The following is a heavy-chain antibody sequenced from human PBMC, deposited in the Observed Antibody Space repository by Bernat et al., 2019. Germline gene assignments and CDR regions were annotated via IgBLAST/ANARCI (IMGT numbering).Heavy chain of an antibody. CDR3: ARDFGDIVVVPAAMPTL. J-gene: IGHJ4*02. D-gene: IGHD2-2*01. CDR2: ISYYGSNK. V-gene: IGHV3-30*01. Sequence: QVQLVESGGGVVQPGRSLRLSCAASGFTFSSYAMHWVRQAPGKGLEWVAVISYYGSNKYYADSVKGRFTISRDNSKNTLYLQMNSLRAEDTAVYYCARDFGDIVVVPAAMPTLWGQGTLVTVSS. CDR1: GFTFSSYA.